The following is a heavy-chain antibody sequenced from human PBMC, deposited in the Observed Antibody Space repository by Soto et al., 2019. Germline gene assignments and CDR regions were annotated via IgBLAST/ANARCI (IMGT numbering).Heavy chain of an antibody. CDR2: IWYDGSNK. CDR3: AAGDPLNY. CDR1: GFTLGNYG. Sequence: GEPLVLYWGTSGFTLGNYGMHWVRQAPGKGLEWVAIIWYDGSNKYYADSVKDRFTISRDNSKNTVSLQMNSLRAEDTAMYYCAAGDPLNYRGQGTLVTVS. J-gene: IGHJ4*02. V-gene: IGHV3-33*01.